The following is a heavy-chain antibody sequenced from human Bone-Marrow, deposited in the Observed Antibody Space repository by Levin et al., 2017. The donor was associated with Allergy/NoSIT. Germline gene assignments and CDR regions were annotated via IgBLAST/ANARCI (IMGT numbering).Heavy chain of an antibody. CDR1: GFTFSSYA. V-gene: IGHV3-23*01. D-gene: IGHD2-2*01. J-gene: IGHJ4*02. CDR3: AKSSAYCSSTSCYRVPDY. CDR2: ISGSGGST. Sequence: TGGSLRLSCAASGFTFSSYAMSWVRQAPGKGLEWVSAISGSGGSTYYADSVKGRFTISRDNSKNTLYLQMNSLRAEDTALYYCAKSSAYCSSTSCYRVPDYWGQGTLVTVSS.